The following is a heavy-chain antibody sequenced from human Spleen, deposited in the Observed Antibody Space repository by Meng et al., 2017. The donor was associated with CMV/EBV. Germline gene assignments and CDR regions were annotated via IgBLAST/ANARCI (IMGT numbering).Heavy chain of an antibody. Sequence: SQTLSLTCAVYGGSFSGYYWSWIRQPPGKGLEWIGEINHSGSTNSIPSLKSRVTLSVDTSKNQFSLKLSSVTAADTAVYYCAREVTAMVGDYYDSSGWTYYYYGMDVWGQGTTVTVSS. CDR3: AREVTAMVGDYYDSSGWTYYYYGMDV. D-gene: IGHD3-22*01. CDR2: INHSGST. CDR1: GGSFSGYY. J-gene: IGHJ6*02. V-gene: IGHV4-34*01.